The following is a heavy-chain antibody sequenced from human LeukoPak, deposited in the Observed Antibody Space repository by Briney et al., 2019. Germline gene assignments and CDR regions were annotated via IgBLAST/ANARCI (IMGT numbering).Heavy chain of an antibody. CDR2: ITNSGNSK. Sequence: GGSLRLSCAASEFTFSSYSMNWVRQAPGKGLEWVSYITNSGNSKSYADSVKGRFTISRDNTKNSLYLQMSSLRSEDTAVYYCARLATPQWELLWVDIWGQGTMVTVSS. D-gene: IGHD1-26*01. J-gene: IGHJ3*02. CDR3: ARLATPQWELLWVDI. V-gene: IGHV3-48*01. CDR1: EFTFSSYS.